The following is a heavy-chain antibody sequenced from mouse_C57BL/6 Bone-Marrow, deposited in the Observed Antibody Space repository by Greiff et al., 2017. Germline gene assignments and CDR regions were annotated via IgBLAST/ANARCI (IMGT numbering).Heavy chain of an antibody. CDR2: INPSYGTT. CDR1: GYSFTDYN. CDR3: ARPSSYYGSSFWFAY. J-gene: IGHJ3*01. D-gene: IGHD1-1*01. Sequence: EVQLVESGPELVKPGASVKISCKASGYSFTDYNMNWVKQSNGKSLEWIGVINPSYGTTSYNQKFKGKATLTVDQSSSTAYMQLNSLTSEDSAVYYCARPSSYYGSSFWFAYWGQGTLVTVSA. V-gene: IGHV1-39*01.